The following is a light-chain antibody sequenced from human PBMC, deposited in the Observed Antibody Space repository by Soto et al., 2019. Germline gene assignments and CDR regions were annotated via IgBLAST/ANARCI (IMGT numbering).Light chain of an antibody. CDR2: GAS. V-gene: IGKV3-20*01. J-gene: IGKJ5*01. CDR3: QQYSDLPMT. CDR1: QSVSSSY. Sequence: EIVLTQSPGTLSLSPGERATLSCRASQSVSSSYLAWCQQKPGQAPRLLIYGASRRATGIPDRFSGSASGTDFTLTISRLEPEDFAVYFCQQYSDLPMTFGQGTRLEIK.